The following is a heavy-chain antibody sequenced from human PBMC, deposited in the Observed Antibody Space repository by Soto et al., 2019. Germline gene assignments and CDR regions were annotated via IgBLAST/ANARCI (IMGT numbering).Heavy chain of an antibody. CDR1: GFTFSSHA. D-gene: IGHD5-12*01. CDR2: ISGSGSST. Sequence: GGSLRLSCAASGFTFSSHAMNWVRQAPGKGLEWVSIISGSGSSTYYADSVKGRFTLSRDNSKNTLYVQMNSLRAEDTAVYYCAKGSAYSGNDFDYWGQGTLVTVYS. V-gene: IGHV3-23*01. J-gene: IGHJ4*02. CDR3: AKGSAYSGNDFDY.